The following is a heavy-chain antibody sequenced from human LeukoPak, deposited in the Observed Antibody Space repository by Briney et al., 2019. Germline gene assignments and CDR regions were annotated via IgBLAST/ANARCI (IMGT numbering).Heavy chain of an antibody. CDR2: IIPIFGTA. CDR1: GGTFSSYA. CDR3: ARHRSITGTLDY. Sequence: SVKVSCKASGGTFSSYAISWVRQAPGQGLEWKGGIIPIFGTANYAQKFQGRVTITADESTSTAYMELSGLRSEDTAVYYCARHRSITGTLDYWGQGTLVTVSS. D-gene: IGHD1-20*01. J-gene: IGHJ4*02. V-gene: IGHV1-69*13.